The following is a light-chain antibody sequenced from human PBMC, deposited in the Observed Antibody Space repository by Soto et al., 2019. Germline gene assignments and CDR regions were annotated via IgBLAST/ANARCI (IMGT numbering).Light chain of an antibody. CDR1: SSDIGGYNY. J-gene: IGLJ2*01. V-gene: IGLV2-14*01. Sequence: QSALTQPASVSGSPGQSITISCTGTSSDIGGYNYVSWYQQHPGKAPKLMIYEVSTRPSGVPNRFSGSKSDNTASLTISGLQAEDEADYYCNSYASSTTPVLFGGGTKLTVL. CDR3: NSYASSTTPVL. CDR2: EVS.